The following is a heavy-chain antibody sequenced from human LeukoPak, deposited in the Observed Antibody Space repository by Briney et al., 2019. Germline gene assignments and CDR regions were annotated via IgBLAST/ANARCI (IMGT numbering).Heavy chain of an antibody. D-gene: IGHD1-26*01. CDR1: NGSISSSSYY. V-gene: IGHV4-39*01. CDR3: ARVKWSGSYNWFDP. J-gene: IGHJ5*02. CDR2: IYYSGST. Sequence: PSETLSLTCTVSNGSISSSSYYWGWIRQPPGKGLEWIGSIYYSGSTYYNPSLKSRVTISVDTSKNQFSLKLSSVTAADTAVYYCARVKWSGSYNWFDPWGQGTLVTVSS.